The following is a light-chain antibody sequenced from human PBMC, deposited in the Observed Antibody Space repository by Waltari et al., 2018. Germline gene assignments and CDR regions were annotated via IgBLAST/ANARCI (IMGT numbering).Light chain of an antibody. V-gene: IGKV1-33*01. CDR1: HDISNY. J-gene: IGKJ1*01. CDR2: DAS. CDR3: QQYDNLPRT. Sequence: DIQMTQSPSSLSASVGDRVTITCQASHDISNYLNWYQQKPGKAPKLLIYDASNLETGVPSRFSGSGSGTDFIFTISSLQPEDIATYYCQQYDNLPRTFGQGTKVEIK.